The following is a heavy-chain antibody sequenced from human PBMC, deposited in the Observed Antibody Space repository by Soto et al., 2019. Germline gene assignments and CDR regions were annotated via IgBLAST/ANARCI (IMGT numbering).Heavy chain of an antibody. D-gene: IGHD6-19*01. CDR1: GYTLTELS. J-gene: IGHJ6*04. CDR3: ATDSRADPYGMAV. Sequence: ASVKVSCKGSGYTLTELSMHWVRQAPGKGLEWMGGFDPEDGETIYAQKFQGRVTMTEDTSTDTAYMELSSLGSEDTAVYYCATDSRADPYGMAVWGKGTMGTASS. V-gene: IGHV1-24*01. CDR2: FDPEDGET.